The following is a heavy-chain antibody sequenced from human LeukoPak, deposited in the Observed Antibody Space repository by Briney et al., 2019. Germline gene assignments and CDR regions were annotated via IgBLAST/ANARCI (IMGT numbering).Heavy chain of an antibody. D-gene: IGHD3-16*01. V-gene: IGHV3-48*03. Sequence: PGGSLRLSCAASGFSFSDYEMNWVRQAPGKGLEWLSHIDISGNTIHYADSVEGRFTISRDNAKNSVYLQMSSLRDEDTALYYCAKRPADHWGWDQAKNVHDYWGQGTLVTVSS. J-gene: IGHJ4*02. CDR3: AKRPADHWGWDQAKNVHDY. CDR2: IDISGNTI. CDR1: GFSFSDYE.